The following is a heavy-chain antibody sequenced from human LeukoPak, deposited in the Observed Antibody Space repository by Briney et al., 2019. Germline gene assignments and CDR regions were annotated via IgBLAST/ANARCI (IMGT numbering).Heavy chain of an antibody. Sequence: SETLSLTCTVSGGSISSSSYYWGWIRQPPGKGLEWIGSIYYSGSTYYNPSLKSRVTISVDTSKNQFSLKLSSVTAADTAVYYCARRCGSTSCSVYYYGMDVWGQGTTVTVSS. CDR2: IYYSGST. V-gene: IGHV4-39*01. CDR1: GGSISSSSYY. D-gene: IGHD2-2*01. CDR3: ARRCGSTSCSVYYYGMDV. J-gene: IGHJ6*02.